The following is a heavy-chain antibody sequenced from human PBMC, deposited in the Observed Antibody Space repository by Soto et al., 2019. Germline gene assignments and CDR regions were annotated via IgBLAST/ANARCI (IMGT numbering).Heavy chain of an antibody. CDR1: GGPIISYY. CDR3: ARGRNSRTEYCGIDSCAWFDP. J-gene: IGHJ5*02. V-gene: IGHV4-59*01. D-gene: IGHD2-21*01. Sequence: SETLSLTCTVPGGPIISYYCSFSRHPPFKGLEWIGYIHYSGSTDYNPSLKSRVTISLDTSKNQFSLRLSSVTAADTAVYYCARGRNSRTEYCGIDSCAWFDPWGQGTLVTVSS. CDR2: IHYSGST.